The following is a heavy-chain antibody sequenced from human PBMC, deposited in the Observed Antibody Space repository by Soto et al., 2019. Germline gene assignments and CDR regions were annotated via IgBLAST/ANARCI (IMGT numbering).Heavy chain of an antibody. CDR2: INPNSGGT. Sequence: ASVKVSCKASGYTFTGYYMHWVRQAPGQGLEWMGWINPNSGGTNYAQKFQGWVTMTRDTSISTAYMELSRLRSDDTAVYYCARESSSSSGEMGYYYYYGMDVWGQGTTVTVSS. J-gene: IGHJ6*02. CDR1: GYTFTGYY. D-gene: IGHD6-6*01. V-gene: IGHV1-2*04. CDR3: ARESSSSSGEMGYYYYYGMDV.